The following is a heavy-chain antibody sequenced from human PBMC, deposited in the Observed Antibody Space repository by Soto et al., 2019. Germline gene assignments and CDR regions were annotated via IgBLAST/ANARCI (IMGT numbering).Heavy chain of an antibody. CDR1: GGSISSGGYY. CDR3: ARGQGYCTNGVCYAGPPDY. Sequence: SLTCTVSGGSISSGGYYWSWIRQHPGKGLEWIGYIYYSGSTYYNPSLKSRVTISVDTSKNQFSLKLSSVTAADTAVYYCARGQGYCTNGVCYAGPPDYWGQGTLVTVSS. D-gene: IGHD2-8*01. CDR2: IYYSGST. V-gene: IGHV4-31*03. J-gene: IGHJ4*02.